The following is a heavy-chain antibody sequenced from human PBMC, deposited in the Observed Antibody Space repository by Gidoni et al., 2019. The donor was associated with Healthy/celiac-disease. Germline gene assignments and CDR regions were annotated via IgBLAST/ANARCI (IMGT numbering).Heavy chain of an antibody. V-gene: IGHV4-31*03. D-gene: IGHD3-16*01. CDR1: GGSISSGGYY. CDR3: AREAFRGFHGMDV. CDR2: IYYSGST. J-gene: IGHJ6*02. Sequence: QVQLQESGPGLVKPSQTLSLPCTVSGGSISSGGYYWSWIRQHPGKGLEWIGYIYYSGSTYYNPSLKSRVTISVDTSKNQFSLKLSSVTAADTAVYYCAREAFRGFHGMDVWGQGTTVTVSS.